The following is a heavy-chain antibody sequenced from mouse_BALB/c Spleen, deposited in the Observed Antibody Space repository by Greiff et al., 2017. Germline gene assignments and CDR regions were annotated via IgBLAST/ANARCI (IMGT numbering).Heavy chain of an antibody. V-gene: IGHV1S135*01. CDR2: IDPFNGGT. D-gene: IGHD1-1*01. CDR1: GYSFTSYY. Sequence: EVQLQQSGPELMKPGASVKISCKASGYSFTSYYMHWVKQSHGKSLEWIGYIDPFNGGTSYNQKFKGKATLTVDKSSSTAYMHLSSLTSEDSAVYYCARNYGSKGDYWGQGTTLTVSS. CDR3: ARNYGSKGDY. J-gene: IGHJ2*01.